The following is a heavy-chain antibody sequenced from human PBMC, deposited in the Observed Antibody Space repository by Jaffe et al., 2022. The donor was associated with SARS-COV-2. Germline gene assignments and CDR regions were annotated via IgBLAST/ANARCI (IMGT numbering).Heavy chain of an antibody. J-gene: IGHJ3*02. V-gene: IGHV4-39*01. D-gene: IGHD1-20*01. CDR2: LYYSGTT. Sequence: QLQLQESGPGLVKPSETLSLTCTVSGGSISSSSYYWGWIRQPPGEGLEWIGSLYYSGTTYYNPSLKSRVTISGDTSKNQFSLKLTSVTAADTAVYYCARHLQITGTTEAFDIWGQGTMVTVSS. CDR3: ARHLQITGTTEAFDI. CDR1: GGSISSSSYY.